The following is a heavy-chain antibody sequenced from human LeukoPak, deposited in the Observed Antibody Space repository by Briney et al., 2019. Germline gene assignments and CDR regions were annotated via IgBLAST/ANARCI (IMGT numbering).Heavy chain of an antibody. CDR2: IIPIFGTA. CDR1: GGTFSSCA. CDR3: ASAYSSGLGEFDY. J-gene: IGHJ4*02. Sequence: SVKVSCKASGGTFSSCAISWVRQAPGQGLEWMGGIIPIFGTANYAQKFQGRVTITADKSTSTAYMELSSLRSEDTAVYYCASAYSSGLGEFDYWGQGTLVTVSS. D-gene: IGHD6-19*01. V-gene: IGHV1-69*06.